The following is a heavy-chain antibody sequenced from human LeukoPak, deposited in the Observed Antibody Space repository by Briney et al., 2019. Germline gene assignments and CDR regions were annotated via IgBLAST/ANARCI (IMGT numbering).Heavy chain of an antibody. CDR2: IYWDDDK. J-gene: IGHJ4*02. Sequence: SGPTLVKPTQTLTLTCTFSGFSLSTKGVGVGWIRQPPGKAPEWVALIYWDDDKRYSPSLHSRLTITKDTSNNHVLLKMTNMGPADTAKYYCAQRVGGIAPAVYFFDLGGQGPLVTVS. V-gene: IGHV2-5*02. CDR1: GFSLSTKGVG. CDR3: AQRVGGIAPAVYFFDL. D-gene: IGHD6-13*01.